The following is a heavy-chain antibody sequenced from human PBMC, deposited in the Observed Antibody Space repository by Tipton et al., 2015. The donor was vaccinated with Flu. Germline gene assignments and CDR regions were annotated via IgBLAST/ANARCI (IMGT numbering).Heavy chain of an antibody. CDR2: IYHSGST. Sequence: TLSLTCAVSGGSISSGGYSWSWIRQPPGKGLEWIGYIYHSGSTYYNPSLKSRVTISVDRSKNQFSLKLSSVTAADTAVYYCASALDYGSGSTRFDPWGQGTLVTVSS. V-gene: IGHV4-30-2*01. D-gene: IGHD3-10*01. CDR3: ASALDYGSGSTRFDP. CDR1: GGSISSGGYS. J-gene: IGHJ5*02.